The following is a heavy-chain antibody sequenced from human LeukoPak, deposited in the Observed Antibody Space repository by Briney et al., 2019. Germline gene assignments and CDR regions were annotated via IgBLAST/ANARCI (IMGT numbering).Heavy chain of an antibody. CDR1: GGSISSGSYF. D-gene: IGHD5-18*01. CDR3: ARHLFEGYSYGYVDY. J-gene: IGHJ4*02. Sequence: PSETLSLTCTVSGGSISSGSYFWGCIRQPPGKGLEWIGSIYYSGSTYYNPSLKSRVTISVDTSKNQFSLKLSSMTAADTAVCYCARHLFEGYSYGYVDYWGQGTLVTVSS. CDR2: IYYSGST. V-gene: IGHV4-39*01.